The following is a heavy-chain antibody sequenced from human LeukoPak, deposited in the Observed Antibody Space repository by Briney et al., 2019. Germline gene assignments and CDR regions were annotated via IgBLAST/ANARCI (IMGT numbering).Heavy chain of an antibody. J-gene: IGHJ4*02. D-gene: IGHD3-3*01. CDR2: IRYDGSNK. CDR1: GFTFSSYG. Sequence: GGSLRLSCAASGFTFSSYGMHWVRQAPGKGLEWVAFIRYDGSNKYYADSVKGRFTISRDNSKNTLYLQMNSLRAEDTAVYYCTRGDYDFWSGPDYWGQGTLVTVSS. CDR3: TRGDYDFWSGPDY. V-gene: IGHV3-30*02.